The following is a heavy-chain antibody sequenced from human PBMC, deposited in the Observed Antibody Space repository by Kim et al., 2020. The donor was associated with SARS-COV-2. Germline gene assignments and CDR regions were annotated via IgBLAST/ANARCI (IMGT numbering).Heavy chain of an antibody. V-gene: IGHV4-59*13. D-gene: IGHD3-10*01. CDR2: IYSSGST. Sequence: SETLSLTCTVSGGSISSYYWSWIRQPPGKGLEWIGDIYSSGSTNYNPSLTSRVTISVDTSKNHFSLKLTSVTAADTAVYYCARGSVYGWGSSSRENWFEPWGQGTLVTVSS. CDR3: ARGSVYGWGSSSRENWFEP. CDR1: GGSISSYY. J-gene: IGHJ5*01.